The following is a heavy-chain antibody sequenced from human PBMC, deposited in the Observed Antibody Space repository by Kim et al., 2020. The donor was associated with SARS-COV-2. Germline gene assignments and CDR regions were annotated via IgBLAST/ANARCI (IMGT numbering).Heavy chain of an antibody. D-gene: IGHD6-19*01. CDR3: ARVSYSSGWYGVYNWFDP. J-gene: IGHJ5*02. CDR1: GYTFTSYG. V-gene: IGHV1-18*01. Sequence: ASVKVSCKASGYTFTSYGISWVRQAPGQGLEWMGWISAYNGNTNYAQKLQGRVTMTTDTSTSTAYMELRSLRSDDTAVYYCARVSYSSGWYGVYNWFDPWGQGTLVTVSS. CDR2: ISAYNGNT.